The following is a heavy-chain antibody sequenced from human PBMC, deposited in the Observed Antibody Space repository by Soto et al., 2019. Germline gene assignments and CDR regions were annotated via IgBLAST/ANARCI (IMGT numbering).Heavy chain of an antibody. Sequence: EVQLVESGGNLVQPGGSLRLSCAASGFTLSRYWMHWVRQATGKGLVWVSRINSDGSSTNYADSVKGRFIISRDNAKNTLYLQMDSLRAEDTAVYYCARAGGQYCTTTSCYTFFDYWGQGILVTVSS. CDR3: ARAGGQYCTTTSCYTFFDY. J-gene: IGHJ4*02. V-gene: IGHV3-74*01. D-gene: IGHD2-2*02. CDR2: INSDGSST. CDR1: GFTLSRYW.